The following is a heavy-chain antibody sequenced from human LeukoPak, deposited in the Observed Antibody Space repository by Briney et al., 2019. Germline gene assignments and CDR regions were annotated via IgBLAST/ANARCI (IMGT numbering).Heavy chain of an antibody. Sequence: ASVKVSCKASGYTFTGYYMHWVRQAPGQGLEWMGWINPNSGGTNYAQKFQGRVTMTRDTSISTAYMELSRLRSDDTAVYYCAREVVLMVYATELGYNWFDPWGQGTLVTVPS. V-gene: IGHV1-2*02. CDR2: INPNSGGT. CDR3: AREVVLMVYATELGYNWFDP. D-gene: IGHD2-8*01. J-gene: IGHJ5*02. CDR1: GYTFTGYY.